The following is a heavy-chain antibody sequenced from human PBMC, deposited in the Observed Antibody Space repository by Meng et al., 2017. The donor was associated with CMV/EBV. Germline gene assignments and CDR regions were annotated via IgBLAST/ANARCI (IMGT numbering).Heavy chain of an antibody. J-gene: IGHJ4*02. D-gene: IGHD2-15*01. Sequence: VEPVRSGAEGTKPGASVKVACKASRYTFTSYVMHWVRQAPGPRLEWMGWSNAGNGNTKYSQEFQGRVTITRDTSASTAYMELSSLRSEDMAVYYCARMEVGGGSCYSDYWGQGTLVNVSS. CDR2: SNAGNGNT. V-gene: IGHV1-3*02. CDR3: ARMEVGGGSCYSDY. CDR1: RYTFTSYV.